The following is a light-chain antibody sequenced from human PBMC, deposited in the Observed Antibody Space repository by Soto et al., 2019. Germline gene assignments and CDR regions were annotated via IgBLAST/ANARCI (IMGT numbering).Light chain of an antibody. J-gene: IGKJ5*01. CDR1: QSVSSN. CDR3: QQYGSSPQVT. Sequence: EIVMTQSPETLSVSPGERATLSCRASQSVSSNLAWYQQRPGQAPRLIIYGASSRATGIPDRFSGSGSGTDFTLTISRLEPEDFAVYYCQQYGSSPQVTFGQGTRLEIK. CDR2: GAS. V-gene: IGKV3-20*01.